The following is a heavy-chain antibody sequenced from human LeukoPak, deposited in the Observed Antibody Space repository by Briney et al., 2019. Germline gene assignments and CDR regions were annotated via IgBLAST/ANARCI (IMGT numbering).Heavy chain of an antibody. CDR3: ARPYSSSDWYFDL. CDR1: GGSFSGYH. Sequence: SETLSLTCAVYGGSFSGYHCSWIRQPPGKGLEWIGEINHSGRTNYNPSLKSRLTMSVDTSKNQFSLKLTSVTAADTAVYYCARPYSSSDWYFDLWGRGTLVTVSS. J-gene: IGHJ2*01. CDR2: INHSGRT. D-gene: IGHD6-6*01. V-gene: IGHV4-34*01.